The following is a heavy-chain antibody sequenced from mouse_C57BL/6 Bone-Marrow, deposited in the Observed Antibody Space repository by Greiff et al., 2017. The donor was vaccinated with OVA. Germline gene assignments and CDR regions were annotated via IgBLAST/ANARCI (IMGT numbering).Heavy chain of an antibody. CDR2: IRNKANNHAT. D-gene: IGHD1-1*01. CDR3: THYGSSYRWYFDV. Sequence: EVKVVESGGGLVQPGGSMKLSCAASGFTFSDAWMDWVRQSPEKGLEWVAEIRNKANNHATYYAESVKGRFTISRDDSKSSVYLQMNSLRAEDTGIYYCTHYGSSYRWYFDVWGTGTTVTVSS. V-gene: IGHV6-6*01. CDR1: GFTFSDAW. J-gene: IGHJ1*03.